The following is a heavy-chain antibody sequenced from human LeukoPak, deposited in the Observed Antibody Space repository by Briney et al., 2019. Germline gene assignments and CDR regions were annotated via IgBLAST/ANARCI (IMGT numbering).Heavy chain of an antibody. CDR3: ARRGDSSRYGGSWFDP. Sequence: GESLKISCKGSGYSFTSYWIGWVRQMPGKGPEWMGIIYPGDSDTRYSPSFQGQVTISADKSISTAYLQWSSLKASDTAMYYCARRGDSSRYGGSWFDPWGQGTLVTVSS. D-gene: IGHD6-19*01. V-gene: IGHV5-51*01. CDR1: GYSFTSYW. CDR2: IYPGDSDT. J-gene: IGHJ5*02.